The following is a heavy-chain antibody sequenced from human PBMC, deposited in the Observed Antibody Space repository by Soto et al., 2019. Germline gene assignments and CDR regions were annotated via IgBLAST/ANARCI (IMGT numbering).Heavy chain of an antibody. CDR3: ARVGGINWFDS. Sequence: QVQLQESGPGLVKPSQTLSLTCTVSGGSISSGGYYWSWIRQHPGKGLEWIGYIYYSGSTYYNPALKSRVTISVDTSKNQFSRKLSSGTAADPAVYYCARVGGINWFDSWGQGTLVTVSS. D-gene: IGHD3-16*01. CDR1: GGSISSGGYY. CDR2: IYYSGST. J-gene: IGHJ5*01. V-gene: IGHV4-31*03.